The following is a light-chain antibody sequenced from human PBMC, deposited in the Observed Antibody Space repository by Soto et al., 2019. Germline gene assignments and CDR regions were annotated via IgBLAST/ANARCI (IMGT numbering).Light chain of an antibody. Sequence: SVLTQPPSVSWAPGQRVTISCTGSSSNIGAGYDVHWYQQLPGTAPKLLIYGNSNRPSGVPDRFSGSKSGTSASLAITGLQAEDEADYYCQSYDSSLSGSYAFGTGTKVTVL. V-gene: IGLV1-40*01. CDR3: QSYDSSLSGSYA. J-gene: IGLJ1*01. CDR2: GNS. CDR1: SSNIGAGYD.